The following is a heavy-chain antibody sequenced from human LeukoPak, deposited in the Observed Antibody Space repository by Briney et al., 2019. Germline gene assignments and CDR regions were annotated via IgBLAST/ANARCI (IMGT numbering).Heavy chain of an antibody. D-gene: IGHD3-22*01. V-gene: IGHV4-4*07. CDR1: GGSISSYY. CDR3: ASDRYYYDSSGYSLDY. Sequence: SETLSLTCTVSGGSISSYYWSWIRQPAGKGLEWIGRIYTSGSTNYNPSLKSRVTMSVDTSKNQFSLKLSSVTAADTAVYYCASDRYYYDSSGYSLDYWGQGTLVTVSS. J-gene: IGHJ4*02. CDR2: IYTSGST.